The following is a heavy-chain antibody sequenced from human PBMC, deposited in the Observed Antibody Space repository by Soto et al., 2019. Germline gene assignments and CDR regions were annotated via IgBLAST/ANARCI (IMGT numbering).Heavy chain of an antibody. V-gene: IGHV4-59*02. CDR1: GGSAMNYY. Sequence: SETLSLTCIVSGGSAMNYYWTWSRQTPGKGQELIGDISHTGKTNYNPSLESRVTIAVDLSENQFSLKLRSVTAADSALYFCARETWNTHGRHFRLEPWGQGTLVTVS. J-gene: IGHJ5*02. CDR2: ISHTGKT. D-gene: IGHD1-1*01. CDR3: ARETWNTHGRHFRLEP.